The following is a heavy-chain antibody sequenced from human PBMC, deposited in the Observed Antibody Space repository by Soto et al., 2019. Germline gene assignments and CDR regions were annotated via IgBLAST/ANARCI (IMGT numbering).Heavy chain of an antibody. CDR2: IKHNGSKK. CDR1: GFTFSSYA. D-gene: IGHD3-22*01. V-gene: IGHV3-7*03. J-gene: IGHJ4*02. Sequence: GGSLRLSCAASGFTFSSYAMSWVRQAPGKGLEWVATIKHNGSKKYYVDSVKGRFTISRDNAKNSLYLQMNSLRAEDTAVYYCARGAHYYDSSGYSQFDYWGQGTLVTVSS. CDR3: ARGAHYYDSSGYSQFDY.